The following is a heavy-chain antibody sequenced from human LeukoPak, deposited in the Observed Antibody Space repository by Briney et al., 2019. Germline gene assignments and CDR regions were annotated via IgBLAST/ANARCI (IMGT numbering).Heavy chain of an antibody. Sequence: GASVKVSCKASGYTFTSYGISWVRQAPGQGLEWMGWISAYNGNTNYAQKLQGRVTMTTDKSTSTAYMELSSLRSEDTAVYYCARRYIAPAGTRPDYFDYWGQGTLVSVSS. D-gene: IGHD6-13*01. CDR3: ARRYIAPAGTRPDYFDY. CDR2: ISAYNGNT. J-gene: IGHJ4*02. CDR1: GYTFTSYG. V-gene: IGHV1-18*01.